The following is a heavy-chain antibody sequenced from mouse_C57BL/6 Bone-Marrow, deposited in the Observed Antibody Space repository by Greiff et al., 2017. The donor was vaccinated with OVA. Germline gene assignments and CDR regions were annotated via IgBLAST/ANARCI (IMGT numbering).Heavy chain of an antibody. D-gene: IGHD1-1*01. V-gene: IGHV1-74*01. CDR2: IHPSDSDT. Sequence: QVQLQQPGAELVKPGASVKVSCKASGYTFTSYWMHWVKQRPGQGLEWIGRIHPSDSDTNYNQKFKGKATLTVDKSSSTAYMQFSSLTSEDSAIYYCARSRGSSYVKYFDYWGQGTTLTVSS. J-gene: IGHJ2*01. CDR1: GYTFTSYW. CDR3: ARSRGSSYVKYFDY.